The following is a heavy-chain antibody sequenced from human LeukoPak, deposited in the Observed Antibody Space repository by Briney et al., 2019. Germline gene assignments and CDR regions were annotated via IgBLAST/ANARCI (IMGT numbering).Heavy chain of an antibody. Sequence: QPGGSLRLSCAASGFTFSTYAMSWVRQAPGKGLEWVSSISGSGVNTYYADSVKGRFTISRDNSKNTLYLQMNSLRAEDTAVYYCAKPYDSSGYYFDYWGQGTLVTVSS. CDR2: ISGSGVNT. CDR3: AKPYDSSGYYFDY. V-gene: IGHV3-23*01. CDR1: GFTFSTYA. D-gene: IGHD3-22*01. J-gene: IGHJ4*02.